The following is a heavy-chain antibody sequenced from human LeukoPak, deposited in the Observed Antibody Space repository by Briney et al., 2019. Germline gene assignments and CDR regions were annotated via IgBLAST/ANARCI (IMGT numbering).Heavy chain of an antibody. J-gene: IGHJ4*02. V-gene: IGHV5-51*01. Sequence: GESLKISCKGSGYTITSYWIGWVRQMPGKGLEWMGIIHPGDSGTRYSPSFQGQVNISADKSISTAYLQWSSLKASDTAMYYCARLGEAVVVPAARPFDYWGQGTLVTVSS. CDR1: GYTITSYW. CDR2: IHPGDSGT. CDR3: ARLGEAVVVPAARPFDY. D-gene: IGHD2-2*01.